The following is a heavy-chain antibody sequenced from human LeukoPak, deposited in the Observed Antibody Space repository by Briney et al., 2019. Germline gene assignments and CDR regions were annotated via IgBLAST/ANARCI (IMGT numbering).Heavy chain of an antibody. V-gene: IGHV5-10-1*01. CDR1: GYSFTNYW. D-gene: IGHD5-12*01. Sequence: GESLKISCKGSGYSFTNYWISWVRQTPGKGLEWMGRIDPSDSYTDYSPSFQGHVTISADKSINTAYLQWSSLKASDTAMYYCARHVTVATDFDYWGQGTLVTVSS. CDR2: IDPSDSYT. CDR3: ARHVTVATDFDY. J-gene: IGHJ4*02.